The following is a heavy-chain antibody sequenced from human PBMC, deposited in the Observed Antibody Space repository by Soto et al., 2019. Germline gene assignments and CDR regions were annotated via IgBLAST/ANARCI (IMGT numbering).Heavy chain of an antibody. J-gene: IGHJ5*02. CDR2: ISAYNGNT. Sequence: ASVKVSCKASGGTFSSYGISWVRQAPGQGLEWMGWISAYNGNTNYAQKLQGRVTMTTDTSTSTAYMELRSLRSDDTAVYYCAIVVVVAATPRWFDPWGQGTLVTVSS. V-gene: IGHV1-18*01. D-gene: IGHD2-15*01. CDR3: AIVVVVAATPRWFDP. CDR1: GGTFSSYG.